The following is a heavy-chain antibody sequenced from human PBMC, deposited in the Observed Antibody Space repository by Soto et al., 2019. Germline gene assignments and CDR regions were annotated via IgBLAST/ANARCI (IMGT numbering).Heavy chain of an antibody. CDR3: ARDRADFYDSSTAFGDI. CDR1: GYTFVSYG. J-gene: IGHJ4*02. D-gene: IGHD3-10*01. V-gene: IGHV1-18*04. CDR2: ISAYNGNT. Sequence: QVQLVQSGSDVKRAGASVRVSCKASGYTFVSYGLSWVRQAPGQGLEWMGWISAYNGNTGYAEQFQDRVTLTTDTSTSTAYLELRSLRFDDTAIYYCARDRADFYDSSTAFGDIWDPGTLVTVSP.